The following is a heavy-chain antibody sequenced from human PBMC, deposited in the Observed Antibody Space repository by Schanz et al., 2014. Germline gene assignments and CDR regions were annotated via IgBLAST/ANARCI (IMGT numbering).Heavy chain of an antibody. D-gene: IGHD3-10*01. CDR3: AKDDVWASGSYYDY. CDR2: MYINSGST. Sequence: EVQLVESGGGLIQPGGSLRLSCAVSGFTVNTNYMSWVRQAPGKGLEWISSMYINSGSTQYADSVKGRFIISRDSSKNTLFLQMNSLRAEDTAVYYCAKDDVWASGSYYDYWGQGTLVTVSS. CDR1: GFTVNTNY. V-gene: IGHV3-53*01. J-gene: IGHJ4*02.